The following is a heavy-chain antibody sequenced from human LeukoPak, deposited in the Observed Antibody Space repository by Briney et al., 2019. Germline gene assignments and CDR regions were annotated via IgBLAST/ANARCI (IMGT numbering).Heavy chain of an antibody. J-gene: IGHJ4*02. D-gene: IGHD1-7*01. Sequence: GASVKVSCKASGYTFTSYDINWVRQATGQGLEWMGWMNPNSGGTNYAQKFQGRVTMTRDTSISTAYMELSRLRSDDTAVYYCARVHITGTTGIDYWGQGTLVTVSS. CDR1: GYTFTSYD. CDR2: MNPNSGGT. CDR3: ARVHITGTTGIDY. V-gene: IGHV1-2*02.